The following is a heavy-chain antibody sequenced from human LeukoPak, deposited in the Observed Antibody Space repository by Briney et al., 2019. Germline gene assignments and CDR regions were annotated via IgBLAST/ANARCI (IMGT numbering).Heavy chain of an antibody. Sequence: GASVKVSCKASGYTFTSYGISWVRQAPGQGLEWMGWISAYNGNTNYAQKLQGRDTMTTDTSTSTAYMELRSLRSDDTAVYYCARDLSGWFSNYYYYMDVWGKGTTVTVSS. CDR2: ISAYNGNT. CDR1: GYTFTSYG. J-gene: IGHJ6*03. CDR3: ARDLSGWFSNYYYYMDV. V-gene: IGHV1-18*01. D-gene: IGHD6-19*01.